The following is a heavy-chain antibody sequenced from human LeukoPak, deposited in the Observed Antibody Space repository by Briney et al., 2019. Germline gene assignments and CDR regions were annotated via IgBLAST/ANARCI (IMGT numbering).Heavy chain of an antibody. CDR3: ARGDNSGPDYYYYMDV. D-gene: IGHD6-19*01. V-gene: IGHV3-48*03. Sequence: GGSLRLSCAASGFAFSSYEMNWVRQAPGKGLEGVSYISSSDSIIYYADSVKGRFTISRDNAKNSLYLQMNSLRAEDTAVYYCARGDNSGPDYYYYMDVWGKGTTVTISS. J-gene: IGHJ6*03. CDR2: ISSSDSII. CDR1: GFAFSSYE.